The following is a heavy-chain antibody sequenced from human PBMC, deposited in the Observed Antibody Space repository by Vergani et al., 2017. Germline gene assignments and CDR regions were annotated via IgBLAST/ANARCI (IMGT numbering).Heavy chain of an antibody. J-gene: IGHJ6*03. CDR3: ARGPNDYGGKVDYYYYMDV. CDR2: INPSGGST. Sequence: QVQLVQSGAEVKKPGASVKVSCKASGYTFTSYYMHWVRQAPGQGLEWMGMINPSGGSTSYAQKFQGRVTMTRDTSTSTVYMELSSLRSEDTAVYYCARGPNDYGGKVDYYYYMDVWGKGTTVTVSS. V-gene: IGHV1-46*01. CDR1: GYTFTSYY. D-gene: IGHD4-23*01.